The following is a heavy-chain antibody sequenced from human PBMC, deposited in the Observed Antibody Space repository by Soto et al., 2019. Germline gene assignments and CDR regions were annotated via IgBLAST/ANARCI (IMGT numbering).Heavy chain of an antibody. CDR1: GASISGFY. V-gene: IGHV4-4*07. J-gene: IGHJ5*02. D-gene: IGHD3-16*01. Sequence: SETLSLTCTVSGASISGFYWSWIRKSAGKGLEWIGRIYATGTTDYNPSLKSRVMMSVDTSRKQFSLKLRSVTAADTAVYYCVRDRKKTLRDWFDTWGQGISVTVST. CDR2: IYATGTT. CDR3: VRDRKKTLRDWFDT.